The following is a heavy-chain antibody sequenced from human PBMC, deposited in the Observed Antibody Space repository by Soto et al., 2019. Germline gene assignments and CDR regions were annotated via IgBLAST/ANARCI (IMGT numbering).Heavy chain of an antibody. V-gene: IGHV4-4*07. CDR1: GGSISSDD. J-gene: IGHJ5*02. CDR2: ISTRGST. D-gene: IGHD2-2*01. Sequence: GRLALARAFSGGSISSDDRGWFRQHAGKGLECIGRISTRGSTNYNRSIKSRVTMSVDTSKIQFSLLLSSVPAADTAVYYCARVSCSSTSYYRYLDHWLVPWGQAALVTV. CDR3: ARVSCSSTSYYRYLDHWLVP.